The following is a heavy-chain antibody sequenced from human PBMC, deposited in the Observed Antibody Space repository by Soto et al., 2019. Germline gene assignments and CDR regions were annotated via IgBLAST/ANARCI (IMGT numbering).Heavy chain of an antibody. Sequence: QVQLVQSGAEVKKPGASVKVSCKASGYTFTSYAMHWVRQAPGQRPEWMGWINAGNGNTKYSQKCQGRATITRATYASTAYMALRSRRSEYTAVYYCAGTLVGRWYCVLLLRGTLVTFSS. CDR1: GYTFTSYA. CDR2: INAGNGNT. V-gene: IGHV1-3*01. D-gene: IGHD2-15*01. J-gene: IGHJ2*01. CDR3: AGTLVGRWYCVL.